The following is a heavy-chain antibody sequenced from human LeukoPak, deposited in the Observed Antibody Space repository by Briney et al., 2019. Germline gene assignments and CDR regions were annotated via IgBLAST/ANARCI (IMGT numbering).Heavy chain of an antibody. Sequence: SETLSLTCAVYGGSFCGYYWSWIRQPPGKGLEWIGEINHSGSTNYNPSLKSRVTISVDTSKNQFSLKLSSVTAADTAVYYCARGLVLMVYAIGFDYWGQGTLVTVSS. V-gene: IGHV4-34*01. D-gene: IGHD2-8*01. CDR2: INHSGST. CDR3: ARGLVLMVYAIGFDY. J-gene: IGHJ4*02. CDR1: GGSFCGYY.